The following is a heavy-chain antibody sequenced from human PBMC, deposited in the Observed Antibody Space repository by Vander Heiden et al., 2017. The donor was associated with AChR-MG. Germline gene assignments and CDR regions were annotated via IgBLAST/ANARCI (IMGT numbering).Heavy chain of an antibody. D-gene: IGHD3-22*01. CDR3: ARGSSGYHNYFDF. J-gene: IGHJ4*02. CDR2: IYSGGST. Sequence: EVQRVEPGGGLIQPGGSLRLSCAASGLRVSTNYMSWVRQAPGKVLEWVSIIYSGGSTYYAASVKGRFTISRNNSKNTLYLQMNSLRAADAAVYYCARGSSGYHNYFDFWGQGTLVTVSS. V-gene: IGHV3-53*01. CDR1: GLRVSTNY.